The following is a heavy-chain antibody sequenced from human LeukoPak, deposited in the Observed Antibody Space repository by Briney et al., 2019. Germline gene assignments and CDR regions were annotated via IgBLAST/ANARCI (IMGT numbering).Heavy chain of an antibody. Sequence: GGSLRLSCAASGFTFSSYAMSWVRQAPGKGLEWVSAISGSGGSTYYADSVKGRFTISRDNSKNTLYLQMNSLKTEDTAVYYCTTGYYYDSSGSSLVDYWGQGTLVTVSS. CDR3: TTGYYYDSSGSSLVDY. CDR1: GFTFSSYA. J-gene: IGHJ4*02. D-gene: IGHD3-22*01. V-gene: IGHV3-23*01. CDR2: ISGSGGST.